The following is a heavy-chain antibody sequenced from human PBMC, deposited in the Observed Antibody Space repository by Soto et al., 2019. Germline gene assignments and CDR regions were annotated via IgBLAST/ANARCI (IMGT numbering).Heavy chain of an antibody. D-gene: IGHD3-22*01. J-gene: IGHJ2*01. V-gene: IGHV4-39*01. CDR3: ARQNYYDSRVCGDYWYYQL. Sequence: QLQLQESGPGLVKPSETLSLTCTVSGGSISSSSYYWGWIRQPPGKGLEWIGSIYYSGSTYYNPSHKRRVTIYVDTSKNPFSLKLSPVTAADTAVYYCARQNYYDSRVCGDYWYYQLWGRGSLVTVCS. CDR1: GGSISSSSYY. CDR2: IYYSGST.